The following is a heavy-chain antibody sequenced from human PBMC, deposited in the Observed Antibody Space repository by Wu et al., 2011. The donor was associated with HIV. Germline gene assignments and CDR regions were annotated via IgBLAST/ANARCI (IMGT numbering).Heavy chain of an antibody. Sequence: QAQLVQSGAEVKKSGASVKVSCKASGYTFSNYGISWVRQAPGQGLEWMGWISAYNDNTNYARKFQGRVTMTTDTSTNTAYMDLRSLRSDDTAVYYCARGFPYHFDYWGQGTLVTVSS. CDR1: GYTFSNYG. J-gene: IGHJ4*02. D-gene: IGHD3-10*01. CDR2: ISAYNDNT. V-gene: IGHV1-18*01. CDR3: ARGFPYHFDY.